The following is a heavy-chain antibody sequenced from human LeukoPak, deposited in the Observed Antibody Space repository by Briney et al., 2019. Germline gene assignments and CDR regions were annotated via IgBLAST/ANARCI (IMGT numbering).Heavy chain of an antibody. V-gene: IGHV1-8*01. CDR3: ARDRYGDYANLFSYYFDY. CDR1: GYTFTSYD. Sequence: ASVKVSCTASGYTFTSYDINWVRQATGQGLEWMGWMNPNSGNTGYAQKFQGRVTITADESTSTAYMELSSLRSEDTAVYYCARDRYGDYANLFSYYFDYWGQGTLVTVSS. J-gene: IGHJ4*02. D-gene: IGHD4-17*01. CDR2: MNPNSGNT.